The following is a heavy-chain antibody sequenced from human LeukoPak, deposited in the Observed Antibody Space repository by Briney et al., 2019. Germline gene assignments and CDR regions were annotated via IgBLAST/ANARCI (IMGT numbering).Heavy chain of an antibody. Sequence: SETLSLTCAVNGGSFSGYYWSWIRQPPGKGLEWIGEINHSGSTNYNPSLKSRVTISVDTSKNQFSLKLSSVTAADTAVYYCARADYGGNSGPIWFDPWGQGTLVTVSS. D-gene: IGHD4-23*01. CDR2: INHSGST. CDR1: GGSFSGYY. CDR3: ARADYGGNSGPIWFDP. J-gene: IGHJ5*02. V-gene: IGHV4-34*01.